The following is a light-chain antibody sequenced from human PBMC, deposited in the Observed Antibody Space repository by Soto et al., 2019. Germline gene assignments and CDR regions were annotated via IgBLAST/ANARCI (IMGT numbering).Light chain of an antibody. CDR3: SSYGGASAPVL. CDR2: DVS. J-gene: IGLJ3*02. CDR1: SSDVGAYNY. V-gene: IGLV2-14*03. Sequence: QSVLTQPASVSGSPGQSITISCTGTSSDVGAYNYVSWYQHHPGKVPKLMIYDVSHRPSGVSNRFSGSKSGNSASLTISGLQDDDEADYYCSSYGGASAPVLFGGGTKLTVL.